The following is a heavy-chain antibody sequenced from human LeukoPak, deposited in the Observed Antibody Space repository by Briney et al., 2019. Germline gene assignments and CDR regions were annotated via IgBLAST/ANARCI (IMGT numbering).Heavy chain of an antibody. V-gene: IGHV3-48*04. CDR1: GFTFTIHN. J-gene: IGHJ6*03. CDR2: ISSSGNTI. Sequence: GGPLRLSCAASGFTFTIHNMHWVRQAPGKGLEWVSYISSSGNTIYYADSVKGRFTISRDSAKSSLHLQMNSLRVEDTGVYYCAREESWSTYYNFMDVWGRGTTVTVSS. D-gene: IGHD6-13*01. CDR3: AREESWSTYYNFMDV.